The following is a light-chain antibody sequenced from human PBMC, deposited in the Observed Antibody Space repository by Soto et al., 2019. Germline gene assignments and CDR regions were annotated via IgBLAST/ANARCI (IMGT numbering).Light chain of an antibody. V-gene: IGLV4-69*01. J-gene: IGLJ2*01. CDR1: SGHSNYA. CDR3: QTWGSGIVV. Sequence: QSVLTQSPSASASLGASVKLTCTLSSGHSNYAIAWHQQQSEKGPRYLMKLNSDGSHSKGDGLPDRFSGSSSGAERYLTISSLQSEDEADYCCQTWGSGIVVFGGGTKLTVL. CDR2: LNSDGSH.